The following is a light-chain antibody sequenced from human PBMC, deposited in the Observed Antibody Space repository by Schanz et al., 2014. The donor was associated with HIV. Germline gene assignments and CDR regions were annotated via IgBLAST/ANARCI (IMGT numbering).Light chain of an antibody. CDR1: QSVKSSY. CDR3: QQYDASPIT. Sequence: ENVLTQSPGTLSLSPGERATISCRASQSVKSSYLAWYQQKLGQAPRLLIYGASSRATGIPDRFSGSGSGTDFTLTISRLEPADFAVYYCQQYDASPITCGPGTKVHIK. V-gene: IGKV3-20*01. CDR2: GAS. J-gene: IGKJ3*01.